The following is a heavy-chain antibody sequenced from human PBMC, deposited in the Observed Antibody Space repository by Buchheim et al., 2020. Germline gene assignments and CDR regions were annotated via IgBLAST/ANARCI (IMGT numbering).Heavy chain of an antibody. CDR3: PNAPAAASVVGWYAP. CDR2: ITGSGDST. V-gene: IGHV3-23*01. D-gene: IGHD6-25*01. CDR1: GFTFSNYA. Sequence: EVQLLESGGGFVQPGGSLRLSCAGSGFTFSNYAFIWVRQAPGKGLEWVSAITGSGDSTYYADSVKGRFTSSRDNSKNTLYLKMNSRRAEDRALYYWPNAPAAASVVGWYAPWGQ. J-gene: IGHJ5*02.